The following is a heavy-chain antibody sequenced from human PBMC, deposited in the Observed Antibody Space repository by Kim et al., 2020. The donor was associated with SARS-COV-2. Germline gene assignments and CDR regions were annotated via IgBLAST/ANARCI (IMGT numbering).Heavy chain of an antibody. J-gene: IGHJ4*02. D-gene: IGHD1-26*01. CDR2: ISYDGSNK. V-gene: IGHV3-30-3*01. Sequence: GGSLRLSCAASGFTFSSYAMHWVRQAPGKGLEWVAVISYDGSNKYYADSVKGRFTISRDNSKNTLYLQMNSLRAEDTAVYYCARRWELPDYWGQGTLVT. CDR3: ARRWELPDY. CDR1: GFTFSSYA.